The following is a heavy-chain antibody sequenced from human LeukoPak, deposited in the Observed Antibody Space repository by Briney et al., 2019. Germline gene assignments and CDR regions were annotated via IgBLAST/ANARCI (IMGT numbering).Heavy chain of an antibody. CDR1: DASISGYY. Sequence: PSETLSLTCTVSDASISGYYWSWIRQPPGEGLEWIAYFYYTGTRNYNPSLKSRVTVSVDTPKNQFSLTLTSVTAADTAVYYCASVLYGANGFDYWGQGTPVTVSS. J-gene: IGHJ4*02. CDR2: FYYTGTR. D-gene: IGHD4-23*01. V-gene: IGHV4-59*01. CDR3: ASVLYGANGFDY.